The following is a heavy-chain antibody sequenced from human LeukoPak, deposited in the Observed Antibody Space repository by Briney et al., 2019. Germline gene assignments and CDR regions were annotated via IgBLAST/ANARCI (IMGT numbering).Heavy chain of an antibody. CDR1: GYTFTSYG. J-gene: IGHJ5*02. D-gene: IGHD3-10*01. V-gene: IGHV1-18*01. CDR3: ARDKVDTMVRGVLNWFDP. CDR2: ISAYNGNT. Sequence: ASVKVSCKASGYTFTSYGISWVRQAPGQGLEWMGWISAYNGNTNYAQKLQGRVTMTTDTSTSTAYMELRSLRSDDTAVYYCARDKVDTMVRGVLNWFDPWGQGTLGTVSS.